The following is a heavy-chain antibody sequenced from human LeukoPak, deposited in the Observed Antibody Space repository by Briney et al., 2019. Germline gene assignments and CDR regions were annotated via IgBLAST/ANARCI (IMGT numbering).Heavy chain of an antibody. CDR1: GFTFSSYN. CDR2: ITSGSSYI. Sequence: GGSLRLSCAASGFTFSSYNMNWVRQAPGKGLEWVSSITSGSSYIYYADSVKGRFTISRDNAKNSLYLQMNSLRAEDTAVYYCARDLAIQRITMIDGGWNWFDPWGQGTLVTVSS. J-gene: IGHJ5*02. D-gene: IGHD3-22*01. V-gene: IGHV3-21*01. CDR3: ARDLAIQRITMIDGGWNWFDP.